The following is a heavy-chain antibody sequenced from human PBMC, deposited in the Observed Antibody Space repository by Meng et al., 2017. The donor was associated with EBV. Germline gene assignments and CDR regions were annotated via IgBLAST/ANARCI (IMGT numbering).Heavy chain of an antibody. CDR1: GGPFRYYA. J-gene: IGHJ4*02. D-gene: IGHD3-10*01. Sequence: VLWVQLAAEWKKPGGSVKCSCKTSGGPFRYYAISWVRQAPGQGLEWLGGFLPRLGAPNYEQKFHGRVKITADESTSTHYMDLSSLRSEDTAIYYCASESGRGYTPDYWGQGTLVTVSS. CDR3: ASESGRGYTPDY. V-gene: IGHV1-69*01. CDR2: FLPRLGAP.